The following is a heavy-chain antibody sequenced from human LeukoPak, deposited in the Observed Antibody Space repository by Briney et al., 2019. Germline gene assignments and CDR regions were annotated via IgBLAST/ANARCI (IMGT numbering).Heavy chain of an antibody. CDR1: GYTFSSYY. CDR2: INPSGGGT. CDR3: ARDMLAVPSNWFDP. D-gene: IGHD2-8*01. V-gene: IGHV1-46*01. Sequence: ASVKVSCKASGYTFSSYYIHWVRQAPGQGLEWMGVINPSGGGTSYAQKFQGRVTMTRDASTSTVYMDLRSLRSEDTAVYFCARDMLAVPSNWFDPWGQGTLVTVSS. J-gene: IGHJ5*02.